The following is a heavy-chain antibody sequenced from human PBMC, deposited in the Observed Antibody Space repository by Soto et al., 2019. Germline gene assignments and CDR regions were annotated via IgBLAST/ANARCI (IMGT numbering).Heavy chain of an antibody. CDR3: ASAPPILVRGGWFDP. CDR2: IYHSGST. V-gene: IGHV4-30-2*01. D-gene: IGHD3-10*01. J-gene: IGHJ5*02. CDR1: GGSISSGGYS. Sequence: NLALTSAVSGGSISSGGYSWSWIRQPPGKGLEWIGYIYHSGSTYYNPSLKSRVTISVDRSKNQFSLKLSSVTAADTAVYYCASAPPILVRGGWFDPWGQGTLVTGSS.